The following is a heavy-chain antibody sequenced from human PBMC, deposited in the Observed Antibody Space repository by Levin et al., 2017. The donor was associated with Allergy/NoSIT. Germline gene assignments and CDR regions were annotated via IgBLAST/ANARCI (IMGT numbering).Heavy chain of an antibody. D-gene: IGHD6-13*01. J-gene: IGHJ6*02. Sequence: PSETLSLTCTVSGGSIDSTTYYWGWIRQPPGTGLEWIGCSYYSGATYYNPSLRSRVTISVDTSKNQFSLKLSSVTAADTAVYYCARRSPFGSSHMDVWGQGTTVTVSS. CDR3: ARRSPFGSSHMDV. V-gene: IGHV4-39*01. CDR1: GGSIDSTTYY. CDR2: SYYSGAT.